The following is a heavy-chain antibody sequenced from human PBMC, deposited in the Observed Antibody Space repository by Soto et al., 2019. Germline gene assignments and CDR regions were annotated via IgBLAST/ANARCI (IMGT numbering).Heavy chain of an antibody. CDR2: INHSGST. D-gene: IGHD6-19*01. V-gene: IGHV4-34*01. Sequence: PSETLSLTCAVYGRSFSGYYWSWIRQPPGKGLEWIGEINHSGSTNYNPSLKSRVTISVDTSENQFSLKLSSVTAADTAVYYCARDGLGDAFDIWGQGTMVTVSS. CDR3: ARDGLGDAFDI. J-gene: IGHJ3*02. CDR1: GRSFSGYY.